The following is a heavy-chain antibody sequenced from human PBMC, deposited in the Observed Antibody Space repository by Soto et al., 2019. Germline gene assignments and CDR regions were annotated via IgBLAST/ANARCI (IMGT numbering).Heavy chain of an antibody. CDR1: GFTFSSYG. CDR2: VWYDGSTQ. CDR3: ARGVGNYYYYTEV. D-gene: IGHD7-27*01. Sequence: QVQLVESGGGVVQPGRSLRLSCAASGFTFSSYGMHWVRQAPGKGLEWVSVVWYDGSTQYYADSVKGRFTISRDNSKNPLYLQMNSLRVEETAVDYCARGVGNYYYYTEVCGKGTTVTVSS. J-gene: IGHJ6*03. V-gene: IGHV3-33*01.